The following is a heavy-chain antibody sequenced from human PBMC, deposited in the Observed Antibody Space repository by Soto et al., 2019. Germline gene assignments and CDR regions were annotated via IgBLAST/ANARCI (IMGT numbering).Heavy chain of an antibody. V-gene: IGHV3-48*01. CDR1: GFTFSSYS. CDR2: ISSISSTL. Sequence: GGSLRLSCAASGFTFSSYSMNWVRQAPGKGLEWVSYISSISSTLYYADFVKGRFTISRDNAKNSLYLQMNSLRAEDTAVYYCARGPYYYDSSGPWGYFDLWGRGTLVTVSS. J-gene: IGHJ2*01. CDR3: ARGPYYYDSSGPWGYFDL. D-gene: IGHD3-22*01.